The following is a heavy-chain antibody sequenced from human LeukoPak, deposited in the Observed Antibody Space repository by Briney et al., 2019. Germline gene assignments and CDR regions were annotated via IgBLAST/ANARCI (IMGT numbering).Heavy chain of an antibody. CDR1: GFSLSTSGMC. Sequence: VSGPTLVNPTQTLTLTCTFSGFSLSTSGMCVSWIRQPPGKALEWLARIDWDGDKYYNTSLKTRLTISKGTSKNQVVLTMTNMDPVDTATYYCARTDSNGYYSDYWGQGTLVTVSS. J-gene: IGHJ4*02. CDR2: IDWDGDK. D-gene: IGHD3-22*01. V-gene: IGHV2-70*11. CDR3: ARTDSNGYYSDY.